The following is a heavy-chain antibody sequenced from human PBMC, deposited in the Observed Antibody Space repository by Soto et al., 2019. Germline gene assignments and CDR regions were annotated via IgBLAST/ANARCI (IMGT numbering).Heavy chain of an antibody. CDR2: IIHIIGET. V-gene: IGHV1-69*08. D-gene: IGHD3-16*01. CDR3: ARGLGGRMDD. CDR1: GTIFSSYT. Sequence: QVQLVQSGAEVKKPGSSVRVSCKASGTIFSSYTISWVRQAPGQGLEWMGRIIHIIGETNSAQKFQGRVTLTADNSTNTAYMELTSLRLEDTALYYCARGLGGRMDDWGQGTTVTVSS. J-gene: IGHJ6*02.